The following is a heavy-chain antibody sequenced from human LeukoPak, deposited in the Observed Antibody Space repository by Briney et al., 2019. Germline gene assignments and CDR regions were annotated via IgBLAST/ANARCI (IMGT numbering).Heavy chain of an antibody. CDR2: IYPGDSDT. J-gene: IGHJ4*02. CDR1: GYSFTSYW. V-gene: IGHV5-51*01. Sequence: GESLKISCKGSGYSFTSYWIGWVRQMPGKGLEWMGIIYPGDSDTRYSPSFQGQVTISADKSIGTAYLQWSSLKASDTAMYYCACLSNYYGSGSYYKDWGQGTLVTVSS. D-gene: IGHD3-10*01. CDR3: ACLSNYYGSGSYYKD.